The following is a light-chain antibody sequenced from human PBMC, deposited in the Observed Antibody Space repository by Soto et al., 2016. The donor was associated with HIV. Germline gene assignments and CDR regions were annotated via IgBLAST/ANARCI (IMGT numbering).Light chain of an antibody. V-gene: IGLV3-1*01. CDR1: KLWEKY. CDR3: QAWDSSTGV. CDR2: QDT. J-gene: IGLJ2*01. Sequence: SYELTQPPSVSVSPGQTARITCSGDKLWEKYVSWYQQKPGQSPVLVIYQDTMRPSGIPERFFGSNSGNTATLTISGTQTMDEADYYCQAWDSSTGVFGGGTELTVL.